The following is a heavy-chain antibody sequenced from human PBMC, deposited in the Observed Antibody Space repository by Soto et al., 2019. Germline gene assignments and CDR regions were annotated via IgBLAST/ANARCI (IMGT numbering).Heavy chain of an antibody. V-gene: IGHV1-69*13. D-gene: IGHD6-13*01. CDR3: ARDPGIAAAEDV. Sequence: SVKVSCKASGGTFSSYAISWVRQAPGQGLEWMGGIIPIFGTANYAQKFQGRVTITADESTSTAYMELSSLRSEDTAVYYCARDPGIAAAEDVWGQGTTVTVSS. J-gene: IGHJ6*02. CDR2: IIPIFGTA. CDR1: GGTFSSYA.